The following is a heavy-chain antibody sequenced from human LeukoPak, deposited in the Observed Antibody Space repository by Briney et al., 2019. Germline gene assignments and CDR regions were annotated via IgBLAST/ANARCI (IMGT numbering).Heavy chain of an antibody. V-gene: IGHV4-39*07. J-gene: IGHJ6*03. CDR1: GGSISSSSYY. CDR3: ARRRLKLRFLEWSYMDV. CDR2: INHSGST. D-gene: IGHD3-3*01. Sequence: SETLSLTCTVSGGSISSSSYYWSWIRQPPGKGLEWIGEINHSGSTNYNPSLKSRVTISVDTSKNQFSLKLSSVTAADTAVYYCARRRLKLRFLEWSYMDVWGKGTTVTVSS.